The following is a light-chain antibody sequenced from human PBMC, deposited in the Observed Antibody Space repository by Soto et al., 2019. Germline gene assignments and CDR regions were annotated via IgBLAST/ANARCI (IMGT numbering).Light chain of an antibody. CDR1: QIISNY. CDR3: QQTYSTLWT. V-gene: IGKV1-39*01. CDR2: AAS. J-gene: IGKJ1*01. Sequence: DIQMTQSPSSLSASVGDRVTITCRASQIISNYLNWYQQKPWKAPKLLIYAASSLQSGVPSRFRGSGSGTDFTLNVSSLQPEDFATYYCQQTYSTLWTFGQGTKVENK.